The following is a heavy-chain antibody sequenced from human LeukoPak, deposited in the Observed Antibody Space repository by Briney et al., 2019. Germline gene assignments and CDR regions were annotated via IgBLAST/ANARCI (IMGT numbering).Heavy chain of an antibody. CDR2: IYYSGST. CDR1: GGSISSYY. J-gene: IGHJ5*02. D-gene: IGHD6-13*01. CDR3: ARDSSSWQDNWFDP. Sequence: SETLSLTCTVSGGSISSYYWSWIRQPPGKGLEWIGYIYYSGSTNYNPSLKSRVTISVDTSKNQFSLKLSSVTAADTAVYYCARDSSSWQDNWFDPWGQGTLVTVSS. V-gene: IGHV4-59*01.